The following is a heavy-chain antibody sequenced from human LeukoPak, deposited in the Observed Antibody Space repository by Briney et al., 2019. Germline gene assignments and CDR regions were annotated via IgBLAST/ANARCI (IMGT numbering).Heavy chain of an antibody. CDR3: ARAGFGEFNWFDP. CDR2: ISSSSSYT. D-gene: IGHD3-10*01. Sequence: PGGSLRLSCAASGFTFGDYYMSWIRQAPGKGLEWVSYISSSSSYTNYADSVKGRFTISRDNAKNSLYLQMNSLRAEDTAVYYCARAGFGEFNWFDPWGQGTLVTVSS. J-gene: IGHJ5*02. CDR1: GFTFGDYY. V-gene: IGHV3-11*05.